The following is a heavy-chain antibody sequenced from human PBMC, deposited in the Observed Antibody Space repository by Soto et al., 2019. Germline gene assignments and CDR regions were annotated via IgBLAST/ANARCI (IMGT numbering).Heavy chain of an antibody. CDR1: GYTFTGYY. CDR2: INPNSGGT. CDR3: ARGVTRSSGMDV. J-gene: IGHJ6*02. V-gene: IGHV1-2*02. Sequence: ASVKVSCKASGYTFTGYYIHWVRQAPGQGLEWMGWINPNSGGTNYAQKFQGRVTMTRDTSISTAYMELSRLRSDDTAVYYCARGVTRSSGMDVWGQGTTVTVSS.